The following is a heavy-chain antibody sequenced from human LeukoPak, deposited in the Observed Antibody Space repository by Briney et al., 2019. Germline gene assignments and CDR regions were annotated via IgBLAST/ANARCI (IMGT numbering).Heavy chain of an antibody. D-gene: IGHD3-10*01. Sequence: ASVKVPCKASGYPFSGYYIHWVRQGPGQGLEWLGWINPESGATKYAQRFEGRVTLTRDTSVTTVHMELSGLRYDDSAVYYCARENLNYYGSGSYLYWGQGSQATVSS. CDR3: ARENLNYYGSGSYLY. V-gene: IGHV1-2*02. J-gene: IGHJ4*02. CDR1: GYPFSGYY. CDR2: INPESGAT.